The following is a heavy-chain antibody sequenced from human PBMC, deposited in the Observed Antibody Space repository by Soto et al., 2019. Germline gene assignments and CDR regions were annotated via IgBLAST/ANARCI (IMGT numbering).Heavy chain of an antibody. CDR1: GYTFSNFW. J-gene: IGHJ4*02. CDR3: ARSPRSSPYFDY. CDR2: IYPGDHET. Sequence: GESLKISCQSSGYTFSNFWIGCVRQLPGKGLEWMGIIYPGDHETRYSPSFHGKVTISADRSINTAYLQWNSLEASDTAFYFCARSPRSSPYFDYWGQGALVTVSS. V-gene: IGHV5-51*01. D-gene: IGHD6-13*01.